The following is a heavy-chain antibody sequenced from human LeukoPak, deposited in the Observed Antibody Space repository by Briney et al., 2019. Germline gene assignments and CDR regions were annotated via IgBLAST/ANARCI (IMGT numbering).Heavy chain of an antibody. V-gene: IGHV4-59*01. CDR3: ARAVFEAAGAYPFDY. Sequence: SETLSLSCTVSGGSISSYYWSWIRQPPGKGLEWIGYIYYSGSTNYNPSLKSRVTISVDTSKNQFSLKLSSVTAADTAVYYCARAVFEAAGAYPFDYWGQGTLVTVSS. CDR2: IYYSGST. D-gene: IGHD6-13*01. CDR1: GGSISSYY. J-gene: IGHJ4*02.